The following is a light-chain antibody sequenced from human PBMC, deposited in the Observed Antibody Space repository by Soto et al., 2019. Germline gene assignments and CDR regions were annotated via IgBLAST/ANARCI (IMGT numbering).Light chain of an antibody. J-gene: IGLJ2*01. V-gene: IGLV2-8*01. CDR2: EVS. Sequence: QSVLTQPPSASGSPGQSVTISCTGTSSDVGGYTFVSWYQQHPGKAPKLMIYEVSKRPSGVPDRFSGSKSGNTASLTVSGLQAEDEADYYCSSYAGSNYFVVFGGGTKLTVL. CDR3: SSYAGSNYFVV. CDR1: SSDVGGYTF.